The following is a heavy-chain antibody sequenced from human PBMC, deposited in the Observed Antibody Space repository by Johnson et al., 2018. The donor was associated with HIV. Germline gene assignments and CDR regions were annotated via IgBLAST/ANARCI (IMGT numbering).Heavy chain of an antibody. V-gene: IGHV3-30*03. Sequence: QVQLVESGGGVVQPGRSLRLSCAASGFTFRNYGMHWVRQAPGKGLEWVAVISYDGSVKYYADAVKGRFTISRDNSKNTLYLHMNSLRAEDTAVYYCAREVDGFDSWGQGTMVTVSS. CDR1: GFTFRNYG. CDR3: AREVDGFDS. CDR2: ISYDGSVK. J-gene: IGHJ3*02.